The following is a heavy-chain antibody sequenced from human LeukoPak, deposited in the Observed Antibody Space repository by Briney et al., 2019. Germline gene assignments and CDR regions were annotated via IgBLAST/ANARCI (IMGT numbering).Heavy chain of an antibody. J-gene: IGHJ4*02. CDR2: IRAKTDGGTT. V-gene: IGHV3-15*01. Sequence: GGSLRLSCAASGFTFTNAWMSWVRQAPGKGLEWVGRIRAKTDGGTTDYAAPVKGRFTISRDDSKNTLYLQMNSLKTEDTAVYYCTTIAAAGQIDYWGQGTLVTVSS. CDR1: GFTFTNAW. D-gene: IGHD6-25*01. CDR3: TTIAAAGQIDY.